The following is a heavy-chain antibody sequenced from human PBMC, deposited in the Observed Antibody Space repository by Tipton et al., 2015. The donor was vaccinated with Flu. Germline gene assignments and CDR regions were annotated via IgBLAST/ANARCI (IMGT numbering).Heavy chain of an antibody. D-gene: IGHD3-10*02. CDR1: GYSISSGYY. CDR2: IYHSGST. CDR3: ARHTGDSVRGVIDY. V-gene: IGHV4-38-2*01. Sequence: PSLTCAVSGYSISSGYYWGWVRQPPGKGLEWIGTIYHSGSTYYNPSLKSRLTMSVDTSKNQFSLKLSSVTAADTAVYYCARHTGDSVRGVIDYWGQGTLVTVSS. J-gene: IGHJ4*02.